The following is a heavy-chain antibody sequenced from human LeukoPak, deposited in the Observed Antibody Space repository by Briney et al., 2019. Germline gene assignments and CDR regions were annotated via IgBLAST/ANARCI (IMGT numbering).Heavy chain of an antibody. Sequence: PSETLSLTCTVSGGSISSGDYYWSWIRQPPGKGLEWIGYIYCSGSTYYNPSLKSRVTISVDTSKNQFSLKLSSVTAADTAVYYCARQSITMGPDYWGQGTLVTVSS. CDR2: IYCSGST. V-gene: IGHV4-30-4*01. CDR1: GGSISSGDYY. J-gene: IGHJ4*02. CDR3: ARQSITMGPDY. D-gene: IGHD3-10*01.